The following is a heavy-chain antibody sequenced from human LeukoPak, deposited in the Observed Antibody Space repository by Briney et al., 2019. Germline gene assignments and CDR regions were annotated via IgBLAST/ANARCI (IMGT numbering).Heavy chain of an antibody. CDR2: IRSKAYGGTT. CDR1: GFTFGDYA. CDR3: TRERDGYNEVFDY. J-gene: IGHJ4*02. D-gene: IGHD5-24*01. V-gene: IGHV3-49*03. Sequence: PGRSLRLSCTASGFTFGDYAISWFRQAPGKGLEWVGFIRSKAYGGTTEYAASVKGRFTISRDDSKSIAYLQMNSLKTEDTAVYYCTRERDGYNEVFDYWGQGTLVTVSS.